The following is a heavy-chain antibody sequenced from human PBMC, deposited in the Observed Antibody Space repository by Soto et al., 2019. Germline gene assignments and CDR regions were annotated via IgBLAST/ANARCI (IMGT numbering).Heavy chain of an antibody. CDR1: GFTFSNAW. V-gene: IGHV3-7*01. D-gene: IGHD3-3*01. CDR3: ARDYYGYYDFWSGSSYMDV. CDR2: IKQDGSEK. Sequence: GGSLRLSCAGSGFTFSNAWINWVRHAPGKGLEWVANIKQDGSEKYYVDSVKGRFTISRDNAKNSLYLQMNSLRAEDTAVYYCARDYYGYYDFWSGSSYMDVWGKGTTVTVSS. J-gene: IGHJ6*03.